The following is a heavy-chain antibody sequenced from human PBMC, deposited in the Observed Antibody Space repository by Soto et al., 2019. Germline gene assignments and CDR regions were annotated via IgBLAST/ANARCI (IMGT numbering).Heavy chain of an antibody. Sequence: QVQLQESGPGLVKPSETLSLTCTVSGGSISSYYWSWIRQPPGKGLDWIGYSYNSGTTNYNPSLRSRVTISVDPSKNLFSLKLSSVTAAATAVYYCAGDRVGPTDFDYWGQGTLVTVSS. CDR3: AGDRVGPTDFDY. CDR2: SYNSGTT. CDR1: GGSISSYY. J-gene: IGHJ4*02. D-gene: IGHD1-26*01. V-gene: IGHV4-59*13.